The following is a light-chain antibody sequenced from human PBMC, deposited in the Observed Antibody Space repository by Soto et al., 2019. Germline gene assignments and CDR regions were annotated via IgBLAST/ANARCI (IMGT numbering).Light chain of an antibody. CDR2: DVS. J-gene: IGLJ1*01. CDR1: SIDVGGYDY. CDR3: CSFAGTSYV. V-gene: IGLV2-11*01. Sequence: QSVLTQPRSVSGSPGQSVTFSCTGTSIDVGGYDYVSWYQQHPGKAPKPMIYDVSKRPSGVPDRFSGSKSGNTASLTISGLQAEDEADYYCCSFAGTSYVFGAGTKVTVL.